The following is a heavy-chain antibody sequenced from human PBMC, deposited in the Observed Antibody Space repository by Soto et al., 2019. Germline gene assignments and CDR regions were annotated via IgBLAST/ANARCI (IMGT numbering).Heavy chain of an antibody. J-gene: IGHJ3*02. V-gene: IGHV1-69*13. D-gene: IGHD1-26*01. CDR2: IIPIFGTA. Sequence: ASVKVSCKASGGTFSSYAISWVRQAPGQGLEWMGGIIPIFGTANYAQKFQGRVTITADESTSTAYMELSSLRSEDTAVYYCARGRKWEPQRPNDAFDIWGQGTMVTVSS. CDR1: GGTFSSYA. CDR3: ARGRKWEPQRPNDAFDI.